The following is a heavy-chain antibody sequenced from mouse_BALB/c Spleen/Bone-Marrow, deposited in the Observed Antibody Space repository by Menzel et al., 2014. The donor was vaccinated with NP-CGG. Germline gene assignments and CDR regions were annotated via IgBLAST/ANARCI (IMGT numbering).Heavy chain of an antibody. CDR3: TRGGFAY. Sequence: EVQVVESGGGLVKPGGSLKLSCAASGFTFSDYYMYWVRQTPEKRLEWVATISDGGNYTYYPDSVKGRFTISRDNAKNNLYLQMSSLKSEATAMYFCTRGGFAYWGQGTLVTVSA. V-gene: IGHV5-4*02. CDR2: ISDGGNYT. CDR1: GFTFSDYY. J-gene: IGHJ3*01.